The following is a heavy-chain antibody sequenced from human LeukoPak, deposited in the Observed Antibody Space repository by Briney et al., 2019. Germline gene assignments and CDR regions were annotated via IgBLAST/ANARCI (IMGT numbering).Heavy chain of an antibody. CDR1: GFTFSSYE. D-gene: IGHD1-26*01. Sequence: GGSLRLSCVASGFTFSSYEMNWVRQAPGKGLEWLSYIGSSDSTTHYADSVKGRFTISRDNAKNSLYLQMNSLRAEDTAVYYCARENPSGGGRAGDAFDIWGQGTMVTVSS. CDR2: IGSSDSTT. CDR3: ARENPSGGGRAGDAFDI. V-gene: IGHV3-48*03. J-gene: IGHJ3*02.